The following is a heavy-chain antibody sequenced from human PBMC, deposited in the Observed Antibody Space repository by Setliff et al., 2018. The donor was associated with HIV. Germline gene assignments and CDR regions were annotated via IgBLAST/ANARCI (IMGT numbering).Heavy chain of an antibody. CDR3: ARSLAGLMNYFDY. Sequence: PSETLSLTCTVSGGSINRISYYWGWIRQAPGRGLEWIGSIYNSGSTYYNPSLKSRIIISSDTSKNQISLRLTSVTAADTAVYFCARSLAGLMNYFDYWGQGMLVTVS. D-gene: IGHD6-19*01. V-gene: IGHV4-39*01. CDR2: IYNSGST. J-gene: IGHJ4*02. CDR1: GGSINRISYY.